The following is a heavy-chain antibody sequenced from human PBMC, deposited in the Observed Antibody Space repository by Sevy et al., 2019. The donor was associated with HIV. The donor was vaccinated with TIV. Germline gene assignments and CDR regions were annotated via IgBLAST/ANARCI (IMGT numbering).Heavy chain of an antibody. CDR3: ARPRDCRSVPDVFDV. J-gene: IGHJ3*01. CDR1: GYSFTSYW. Sequence: GESLKISCKGSGYSFTSYWIAWVRQMPGKGLEWMGSTFPADSDTRYSPSFQGQVTISADKSISVAYLQWSSLKASDAAMYYCARPRDCRSVPDVFDVWGHGTMVTVSS. D-gene: IGHD2-21*02. CDR2: TFPADSDT. V-gene: IGHV5-51*01.